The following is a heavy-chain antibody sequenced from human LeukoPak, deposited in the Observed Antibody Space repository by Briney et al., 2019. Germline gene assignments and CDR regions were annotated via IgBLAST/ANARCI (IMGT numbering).Heavy chain of an antibody. D-gene: IGHD3-10*01. CDR1: GFTFSSYA. V-gene: IGHV3-30*01. Sequence: GGSLRLSCAASGFTFSSYAMHWVRQAPGKGLEWVAVISYDGSNKYYADSVKGRFTISRDNSKNTLYLQMNNLRAEDTAVYYCARPEYGEGWYFDLWGRGTLVTVSS. CDR3: ARPEYGEGWYFDL. CDR2: ISYDGSNK. J-gene: IGHJ2*01.